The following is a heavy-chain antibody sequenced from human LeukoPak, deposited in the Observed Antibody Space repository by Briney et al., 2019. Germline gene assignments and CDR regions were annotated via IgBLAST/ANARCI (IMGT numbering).Heavy chain of an antibody. Sequence: GGSLRLSCAVSDLTFSTYSMTWVRQGPGKGLEWVSSIYNSGAKIFYADSVKGRFTISRDNSKNMLYLQMNSLRVEDTAVYYCAKDVAPDSGWDLDYWGQGTLVTVSS. D-gene: IGHD6-19*01. CDR2: IYNSGAKI. V-gene: IGHV3-23*01. CDR3: AKDVAPDSGWDLDY. J-gene: IGHJ4*02. CDR1: DLTFSTYS.